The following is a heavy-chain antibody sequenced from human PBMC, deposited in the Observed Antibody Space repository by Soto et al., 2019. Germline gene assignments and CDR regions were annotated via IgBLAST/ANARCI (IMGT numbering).Heavy chain of an antibody. J-gene: IGHJ4*02. CDR1: GYTFINYY. Sequence: QAHLVQSGAEVREPGASVKVSCRTPGYTFINYYIHWVRQAPGHGLEWMAIINPMSGATNYAQKFQGRITLTMDTSTTTVYMKVSSLTSEDTAVYYCARDLAAGDLWGQGNLVTVSS. V-gene: IGHV1-46*01. CDR2: INPMSGAT. CDR3: ARDLAAGDL. D-gene: IGHD2-21*01.